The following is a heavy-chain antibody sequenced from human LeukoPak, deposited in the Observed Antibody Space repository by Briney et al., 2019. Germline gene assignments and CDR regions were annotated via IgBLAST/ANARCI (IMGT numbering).Heavy chain of an antibody. CDR3: ARRYDYVWGSYRYLDY. CDR1: GGSISSSSYY. CDR2: INHSGST. J-gene: IGHJ4*02. V-gene: IGHV4-39*07. Sequence: PSETLSLTCTVSGGSISSSSYYWSWIRQPPGKGLEWIGEINHSGSTNYNPSLKSRVTISVDTSKNQFSLKLSSVTAADTAVYYCARRYDYVWGSYRYLDYWGQGTLVTVSS. D-gene: IGHD3-16*02.